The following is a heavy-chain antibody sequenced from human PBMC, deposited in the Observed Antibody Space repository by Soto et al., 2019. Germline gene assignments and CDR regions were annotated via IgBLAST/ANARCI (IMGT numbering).Heavy chain of an antibody. D-gene: IGHD1-26*01. Sequence: QVQLQESGPGLVKPSQTLSLTCSVSGASTVSHYHWTWIRQPPGKGLEWMGYIFNSGTTFYNPSLPSRLSISMDTSGNHFSLELRSVTAADTAVYYCALALGPTTVLDYWGQGTLVTVSS. J-gene: IGHJ4*02. V-gene: IGHV4-31*02. CDR2: IFNSGTT. CDR1: GASTVSHYH. CDR3: ALALGPTTVLDY.